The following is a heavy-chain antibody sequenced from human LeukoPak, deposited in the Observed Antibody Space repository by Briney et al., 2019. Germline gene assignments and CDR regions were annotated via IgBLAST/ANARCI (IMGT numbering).Heavy chain of an antibody. V-gene: IGHV3-33*01. D-gene: IGHD3-9*01. CDR1: GLTFSSYG. CDR2: IWYDGSNK. J-gene: IGHJ4*02. Sequence: PGGSLRLPCAASGLTFSSYGMHWVRQAPGKGLEWVAVIWYDGSNKYYADSVKGRFTISRDNSKNTLYLQMNSLRAEDTAVYYCATYDTVECDILTSYYDFDYWGQGTLVTVSS. CDR3: ATYDTVECDILTSYYDFDY.